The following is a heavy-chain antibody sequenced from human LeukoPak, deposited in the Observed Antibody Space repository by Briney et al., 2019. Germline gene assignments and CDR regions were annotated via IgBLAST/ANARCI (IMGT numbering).Heavy chain of an antibody. J-gene: IGHJ4*02. CDR3: ARDQAADYDILTGSSRHFDY. CDR1: GXTFSSYS. V-gene: IGHV3-21*01. CDR2: ISSSSSYI. Sequence: GGSLRLSCAASGXTFSSYSMNWVRQAPGKGLEWVSSISSSSSYIYYADSVKGRFTISRDNAKNSLYLQMNSLRAEDTAVYYCARDQAADYDILTGSSRHFDYWGQGTLVTVSS. D-gene: IGHD3-9*01.